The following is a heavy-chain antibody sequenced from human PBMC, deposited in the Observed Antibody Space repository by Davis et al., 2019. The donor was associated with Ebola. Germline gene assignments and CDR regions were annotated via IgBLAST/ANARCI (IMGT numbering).Heavy chain of an antibody. D-gene: IGHD1-1*01. Sequence: PSETLSLTCTVSGGSISSYYWSWIRQPPGKGLEWIGYIYYSGSTNYNPSPKSRVTISVDTSKNQFTRKLSSVTAADTAVYYCVRVGYKGYGNYYYGVDVWGQGNTVSVFS. CDR2: IYYSGST. V-gene: IGHV4-59*12. CDR1: GGSISSYY. J-gene: IGHJ6*02. CDR3: VRVGYKGYGNYYYGVDV.